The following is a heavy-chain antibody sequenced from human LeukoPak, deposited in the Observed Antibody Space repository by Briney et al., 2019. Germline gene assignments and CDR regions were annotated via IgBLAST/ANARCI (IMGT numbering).Heavy chain of an antibody. CDR2: IYSGGST. V-gene: IGHV3-66*01. CDR3: AREMATIDAGGGLDAFDI. CDR1: GFTFSSYG. D-gene: IGHD5-24*01. Sequence: GGSLRLSCAASGFTFSSYGMHWVRQAPGKGLEWVSVIYSGGSTYYADSVKGRFTISRDNSKNTLYLQMNSLRAEDTAVYYCAREMATIDAGGGLDAFDIWGQGTMVTVSS. J-gene: IGHJ3*02.